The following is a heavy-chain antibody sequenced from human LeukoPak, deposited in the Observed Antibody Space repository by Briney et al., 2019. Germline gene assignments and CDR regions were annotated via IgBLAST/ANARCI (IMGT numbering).Heavy chain of an antibody. CDR3: ARRLLWFGVNWFDP. V-gene: IGHV4-38-2*02. J-gene: IGHJ5*02. CDR2: IYYSGST. D-gene: IGHD3-10*01. CDR1: GYSVSSDYY. Sequence: PSETLSLTCSVSGYSVSSDYYWGCIRQPPGKGLEWIGFIYYSGSTYYNPSLKSRVTISVDTSKNQFSLKLSSVTAADTAVYYCARRLLWFGVNWFDPWGQGTLVTVSS.